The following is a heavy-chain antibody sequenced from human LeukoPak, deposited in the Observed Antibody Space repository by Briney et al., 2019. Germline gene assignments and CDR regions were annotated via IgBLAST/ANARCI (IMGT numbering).Heavy chain of an antibody. D-gene: IGHD3-22*01. J-gene: IGHJ4*02. CDR2: IYYSGST. Sequence: SETLSLTCTVSGGSISSYYWSWIRQPPGKGLEWIGYIYYSGSTNYNPSLKSRVTISVDTSKNQFSLKLSSVTAADTAVYYCARALSTYYYDSSGYYFDYWGRGTLVTVSS. CDR1: GGSISSYY. V-gene: IGHV4-59*01. CDR3: ARALSTYYYDSSGYYFDY.